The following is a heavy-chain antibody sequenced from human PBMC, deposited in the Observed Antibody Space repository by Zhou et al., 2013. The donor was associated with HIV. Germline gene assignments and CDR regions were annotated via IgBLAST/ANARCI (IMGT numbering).Heavy chain of an antibody. CDR1: GYTFSSYG. D-gene: IGHD6-25*01. CDR2: ISSFRGHT. V-gene: IGHV1-18*01. Sequence: QVQLVQSGGEVKKPGASVKVSCKPSGYTFSSYGISWVRQAPGQGLEWMGWISSFRGHTNYAQKLQGRVSVTTDASTNTAYMELRSLRSDDTAVYYCARALSARWGGGGFYYMDVWGKGTPVTVS. J-gene: IGHJ6*03. CDR3: ARALSARWGGGGFYYMDV.